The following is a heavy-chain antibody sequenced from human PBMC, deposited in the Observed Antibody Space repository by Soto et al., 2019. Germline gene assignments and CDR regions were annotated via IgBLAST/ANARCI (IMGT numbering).Heavy chain of an antibody. D-gene: IGHD3-16*02. J-gene: IGHJ4*02. CDR1: GGSFSGYY. CDR3: ARGRSYDYIWGSYRPFDY. V-gene: IGHV4-34*01. Sequence: ETLSLTCAVYGGSFSGYYWSWIRQPPGKGLEWIGEINHSGSTNYNPSLKSRVTISVDTSKNQFSLKLSSVTAADTAVYYCARGRSYDYIWGSYRPFDYWGQGTLVTVSS. CDR2: INHSGST.